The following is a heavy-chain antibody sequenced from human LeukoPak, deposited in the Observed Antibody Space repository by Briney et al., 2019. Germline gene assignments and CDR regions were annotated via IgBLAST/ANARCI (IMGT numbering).Heavy chain of an antibody. V-gene: IGHV3-23*01. Sequence: PGGSLRLSCAASGFTFSSYAMSWVRQAPGKGLEWVSTINNIGGGTYYADSVKGLFTISRDTSKNTLHLQMNSLRAEDTAVYYCAKGNTGSYEGALGYWGQGTLVTVSS. J-gene: IGHJ4*02. CDR1: GFTFSSYA. CDR3: AKGNTGSYEGALGY. CDR2: INNIGGGT. D-gene: IGHD1-26*01.